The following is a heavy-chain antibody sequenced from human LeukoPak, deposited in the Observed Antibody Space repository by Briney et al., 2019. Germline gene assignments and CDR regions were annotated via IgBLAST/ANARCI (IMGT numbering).Heavy chain of an antibody. CDR3: AKGSYYDSSGSFYFDY. CDR2: INDGGGRT. D-gene: IGHD3-22*01. Sequence: PGGSLRLSCAASGFIFSSYAMNWVRQAPGKGLEWVSAINDGGGRTYYADSVKGRFTISRDNSKNTLYVQVNSLGTEDTAAYYCAKGSYYDSSGSFYFDYWGQGTLVTVSS. CDR1: GFIFSSYA. J-gene: IGHJ4*02. V-gene: IGHV3-23*01.